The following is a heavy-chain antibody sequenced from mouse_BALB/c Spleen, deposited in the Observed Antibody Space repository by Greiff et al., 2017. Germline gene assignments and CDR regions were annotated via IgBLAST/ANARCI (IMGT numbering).Heavy chain of an antibody. D-gene: IGHD1-1*01. CDR2: ILPGSGST. V-gene: IGHV1-9*01. Sequence: QVQLQQSGAELMKPGASVKISCKATGYTFSSYWIEWVKQRPGHGLEWIGEILPGSGSTNYNEKFKGKATFTADTSSNTAYMQLSSLTSEDSAVYYCARRGSYYDYAMDYWGQGTSVTVSS. CDR3: ARRGSYYDYAMDY. J-gene: IGHJ4*01. CDR1: GYTFSSYW.